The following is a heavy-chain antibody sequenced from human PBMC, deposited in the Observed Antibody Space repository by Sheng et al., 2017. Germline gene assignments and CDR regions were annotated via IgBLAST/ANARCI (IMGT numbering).Heavy chain of an antibody. Sequence: QVQLQQWGAGLLKPSETLSLTCAVYGGSFSGYYWSWIRQPPGKGLEWIGEINHSGSTNYNPSLKSRVTISVDTSKNQFSLKLSSVTAADTAVYYCARGPMVRGVMRPRLQFDPWGQGTLVTVSS. V-gene: IGHV4-34*01. CDR1: GGSFSGYY. CDR3: ARGPMVRGVMRPRLQFDP. J-gene: IGHJ5*02. CDR2: INHSGST. D-gene: IGHD3-10*01.